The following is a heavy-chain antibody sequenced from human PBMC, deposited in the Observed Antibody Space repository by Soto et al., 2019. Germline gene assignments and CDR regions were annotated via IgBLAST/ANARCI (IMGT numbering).Heavy chain of an antibody. CDR3: ARHSSDSYNWFDS. V-gene: IGHV3-30-3*01. CDR2: ISYDGDNN. CDR1: GFSFSSHV. D-gene: IGHD3-22*01. J-gene: IGHJ5*01. Sequence: QVQLVESGGGVVQPGTSLRLSCAASGFSFSSHVMQWVRQAPGKGLEWVAGISYDGDNNYFADSVKGRFTISRDNSKNTLWLQMTSLRAEDTAVYFCARHSSDSYNWFDSWGQGTLVTVSS.